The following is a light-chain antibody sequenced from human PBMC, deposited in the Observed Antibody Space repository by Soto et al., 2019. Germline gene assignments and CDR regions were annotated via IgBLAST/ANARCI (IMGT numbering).Light chain of an antibody. J-gene: IGKJ1*01. CDR1: QSVSSY. V-gene: IGKV3-11*01. CDR3: QQRRYWPVT. CDR2: DAS. Sequence: EIVLTQSPAILSMSPGERATLSCRASQSVSSYFAWYQQKPGQAPRLLIYDASNRATGVPARFSGRGSGTDFTLTIRSLEPEDFAVYYCQQRRYWPVTFGQGTKVEIK.